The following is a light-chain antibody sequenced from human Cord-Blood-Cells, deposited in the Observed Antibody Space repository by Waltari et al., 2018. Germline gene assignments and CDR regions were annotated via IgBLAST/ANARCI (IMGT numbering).Light chain of an antibody. CDR1: SSDVGGYNY. Sequence: QSALTQPDSVSGSPGQSITISCTGTSSDVGGYNYVSWYQQHPGKAPKLMIYDVSNRPSGVSKRFSGSKSGNTASLTISGLQAEDEADYYCSSYTSSSTLVFGGGTKLTVL. V-gene: IGLV2-14*01. CDR2: DVS. CDR3: SSYTSSSTLV. J-gene: IGLJ2*01.